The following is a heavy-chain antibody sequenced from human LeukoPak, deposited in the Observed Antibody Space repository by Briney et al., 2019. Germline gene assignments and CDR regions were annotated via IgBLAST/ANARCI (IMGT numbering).Heavy chain of an antibody. Sequence: ASVKVSCKASGGTFSSYAISWVRQAPGQGLEWMGRIIPILGIANYAQKFQGRVTIAADKSTSTAYMELSSLRSEDTAVYYCARGGRDGYNCFDYWGQGTLVTVSS. CDR3: ARGGRDGYNCFDY. CDR2: IIPILGIA. V-gene: IGHV1-69*04. CDR1: GGTFSSYA. D-gene: IGHD5-24*01. J-gene: IGHJ4*02.